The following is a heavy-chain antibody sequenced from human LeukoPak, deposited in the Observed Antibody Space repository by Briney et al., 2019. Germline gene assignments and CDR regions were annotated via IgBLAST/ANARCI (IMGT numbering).Heavy chain of an antibody. J-gene: IGHJ4*02. CDR3: AKCDSYDSSGYSNFDY. V-gene: IGHV3-7*01. Sequence: GGSLRLSCAASGFSLSTYWMTWVRQAPGKGLEWVANIKADGRETYYVDSVKGRFTISRDNSKNTLYLQMNSLRAEDTAVYYCAKCDSYDSSGYSNFDYWGQGTLVTVSS. CDR2: IKADGRET. CDR1: GFSLSTYW. D-gene: IGHD3-22*01.